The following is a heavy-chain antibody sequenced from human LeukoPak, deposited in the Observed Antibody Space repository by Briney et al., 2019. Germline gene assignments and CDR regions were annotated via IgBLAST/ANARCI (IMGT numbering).Heavy chain of an antibody. J-gene: IGHJ4*02. CDR2: ISSSGSTI. CDR1: GFTFSSYE. Sequence: GSLRLSCAASGFTFSSYEMNWVRQAPGKGLEWVSYISSSGSTIYYADSVKGRFTISRDNAKNSLYLQMNSLRAEDTAVYYCARGGAAAVEFDYWGQGTLVTVSS. V-gene: IGHV3-48*03. CDR3: ARGGAAAVEFDY. D-gene: IGHD6-13*01.